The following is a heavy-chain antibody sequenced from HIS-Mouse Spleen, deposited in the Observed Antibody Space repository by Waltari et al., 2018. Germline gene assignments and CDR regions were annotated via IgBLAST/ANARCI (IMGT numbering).Heavy chain of an antibody. J-gene: IGHJ2*01. CDR3: AREIPYSSSWYDWYFDL. D-gene: IGHD6-13*01. Sequence: QLPLQESGPGLVKPSQTLSLTCPVSGGSTSSSSYYWGWIRQPPGKGQEWIGSIYYSGSTYYNPSLKSRVTISVDTSKNQFSLKLSSVTAADTAVYYCAREIPYSSSWYDWYFDLWGRGTLVTVSS. V-gene: IGHV4-39*07. CDR2: IYYSGST. CDR1: GGSTSSSSYY.